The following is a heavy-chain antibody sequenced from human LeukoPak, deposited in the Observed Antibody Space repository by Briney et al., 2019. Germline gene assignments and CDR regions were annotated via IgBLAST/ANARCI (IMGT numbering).Heavy chain of an antibody. D-gene: IGHD1-7*01. CDR1: GGSFSGYY. V-gene: IGHV4-34*01. CDR3: ARVVTGTTPIDY. J-gene: IGHJ4*02. CDR2: INHSGST. Sequence: SETLSLTCAVYGGSFSGYYWSWIRQPPGKGLEWIGEINHSGSTNYNPSLKSRVTISVDRSKNQFSLKLSSVTAADTAVYYCARVVTGTTPIDYWGQGTLVTVSS.